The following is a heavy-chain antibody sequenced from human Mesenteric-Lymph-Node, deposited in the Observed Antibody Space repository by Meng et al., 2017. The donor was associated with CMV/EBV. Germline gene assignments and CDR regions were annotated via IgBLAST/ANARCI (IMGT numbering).Heavy chain of an antibody. Sequence: GESLKISCAGFGFNFGAYWVSWVRQAPGKGLEYVSAISSNGGSTYYVDSVKDRFTISRDNSKNTLYLQMGSLRAEDMAVYYCARTQYFDWLNYFDYWGQGTLVTVSS. D-gene: IGHD3-9*01. CDR3: ARTQYFDWLNYFDY. V-gene: IGHV3-64*02. CDR2: ISSNGGST. CDR1: GFNFGAYW. J-gene: IGHJ4*02.